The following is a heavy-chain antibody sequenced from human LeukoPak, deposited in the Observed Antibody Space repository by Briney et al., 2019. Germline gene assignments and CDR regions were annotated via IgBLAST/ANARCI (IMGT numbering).Heavy chain of an antibody. CDR1: GFTVSSNY. D-gene: IGHD6-13*01. CDR2: IYSGGST. Sequence: PGGSLRLSCAASGFTVSSNYMSWVRQAPGTGLEWVSVIYSGGSTYYADSVKGRFTISRDNSKNTLYLQMNSLRAEDTAVYYCARDSSSWRQDFDYWGQGTLVTVSS. CDR3: ARDSSSWRQDFDY. V-gene: IGHV3-66*02. J-gene: IGHJ4*02.